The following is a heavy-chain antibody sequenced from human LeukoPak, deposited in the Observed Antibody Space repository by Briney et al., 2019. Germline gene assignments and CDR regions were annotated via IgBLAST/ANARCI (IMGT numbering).Heavy chain of an antibody. D-gene: IGHD3-22*01. V-gene: IGHV5-51*01. J-gene: IGHJ6*02. CDR2: IYPGDSDT. CDR1: GYRFTSYW. Sequence: GESLKISFKGSGYRFTSYWIGWVRQMPGKGLGWVGIIYPGDSDTRYSPSFQGQVTISADKSISTAYLQWSSLKASDTAVYYCARQSLPYYYDSSGYYENYGIDVWGQGTTVTVSS. CDR3: ARQSLPYYYDSSGYYENYGIDV.